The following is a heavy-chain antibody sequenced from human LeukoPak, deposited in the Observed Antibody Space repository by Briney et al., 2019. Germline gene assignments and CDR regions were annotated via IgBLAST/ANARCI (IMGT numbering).Heavy chain of an antibody. CDR3: ARRIVVVAHNRASYNWFDP. Sequence: GGSLRLSCAASGFTFDDYGMSWVRQAPGKGLEWVSGINWNGGSTGYADSVKGRFTISRDNAKNSLYLQMNSLRAEDTALYYCARRIVVVAHNRASYNWFDPWGQGTLVTVSS. V-gene: IGHV3-20*04. D-gene: IGHD2-15*01. CDR1: GFTFDDYG. J-gene: IGHJ5*02. CDR2: INWNGGST.